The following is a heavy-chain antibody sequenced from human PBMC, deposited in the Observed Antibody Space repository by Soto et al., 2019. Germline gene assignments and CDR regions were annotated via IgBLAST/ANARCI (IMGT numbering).Heavy chain of an antibody. V-gene: IGHV3-11*05. J-gene: IGHJ6*02. CDR3: ARNNTGWVGGDYYHCGMDV. CDR1: GFSVSDYY. CDR2: ISSSISYT. D-gene: IGHD6-19*01. Sequence: QVQLVESGGGLVKPGGSLRLSCAASGFSVSDYYMSWIRQAPGKGLEWISHISSSISYTKYADSVKGRLTISRDNAKNSVYLQMNSLRAEDTAVYYCARNNTGWVGGDYYHCGMDVWGQGTTVTVSS.